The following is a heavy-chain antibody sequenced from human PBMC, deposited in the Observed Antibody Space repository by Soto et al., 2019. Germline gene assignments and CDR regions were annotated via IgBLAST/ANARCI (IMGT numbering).Heavy chain of an antibody. J-gene: IGHJ4*02. CDR1: GYTFSSHA. Sequence: VASVKVSCKASGYTFSSHAIHWVRQAPGQRLEWMGWINAGNGDTKYSQKFQGRVAITRDTSASSAYMELSTLKSEDTAVYYCARDGARIAIFGVVYYFDYWGQGTVVTVS. V-gene: IGHV1-3*01. D-gene: IGHD3-3*01. CDR2: INAGNGDT. CDR3: ARDGARIAIFGVVYYFDY.